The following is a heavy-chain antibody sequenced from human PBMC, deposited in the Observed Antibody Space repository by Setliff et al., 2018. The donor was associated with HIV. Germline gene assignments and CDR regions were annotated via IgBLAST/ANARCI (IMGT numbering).Heavy chain of an antibody. V-gene: IGHV1-46*01. CDR1: GYTFTNFY. J-gene: IGHJ4*02. D-gene: IGHD3-22*01. Sequence: GASVKVSCKASGYTFTNFYMHWVRQAPGQGLEWMGIINPGGGNTRYAQRFQGRVSMTRDTSTSTAYMELRSLRSDDTAVYYCARDRPDYYYDSSGFPIDYWGQGTLVTVSS. CDR3: ARDRPDYYYDSSGFPIDY. CDR2: INPGGGNT.